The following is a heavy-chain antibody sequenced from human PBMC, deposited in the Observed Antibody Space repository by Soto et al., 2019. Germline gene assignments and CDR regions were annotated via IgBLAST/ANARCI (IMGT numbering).Heavy chain of an antibody. CDR2: IWYDGSNK. D-gene: IGHD3-9*01. V-gene: IGHV3-33*01. CDR3: ARGDILTGPDY. J-gene: IGHJ4*02. CDR1: GFTFSSYG. Sequence: TGGSLRLSCAASGFTFSSYGMHWVRQAPGKGLEWVAVIWYDGSNKYYADSVKGRFTISRDNSKNTLYLQMNSLRAEDTAVYYCARGDILTGPDYWGQGTRVTVSS.